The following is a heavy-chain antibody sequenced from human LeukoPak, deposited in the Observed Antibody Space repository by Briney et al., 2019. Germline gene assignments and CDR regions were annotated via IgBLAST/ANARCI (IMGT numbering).Heavy chain of an antibody. CDR3: ARVPMTTATPARFDP. D-gene: IGHD4-17*01. V-gene: IGHV3-21*01. CDR1: GFTFSSYS. J-gene: IGHJ5*02. Sequence: GGSLRLSCAASGFTFSSYSMNWVRQAPGKGLEWVSSISSSSGYIYYADSVKGRFTISRDNAKNSLYLQMSSLRAEDTAVYYCARVPMTTATPARFDPWGQGTLVTVSS. CDR2: ISSSSGYI.